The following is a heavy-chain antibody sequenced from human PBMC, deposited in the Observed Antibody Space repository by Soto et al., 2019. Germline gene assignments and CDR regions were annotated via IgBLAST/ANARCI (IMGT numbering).Heavy chain of an antibody. CDR2: IYYSGST. J-gene: IGHJ5*02. CDR1: GGSISSGDYY. D-gene: IGHD1-26*01. Sequence: SETLSLTCTVSGGSISSGDYYWSWIRQPPGKGLEWIGYIYYSGSTYYNPSLKSRVTISVDTSKNQFSLKLSSVTAEDTAVYYCVRGATHRTWFDPWGQGTPVTVSS. CDR3: VRGATHRTWFDP. V-gene: IGHV4-30-4*01.